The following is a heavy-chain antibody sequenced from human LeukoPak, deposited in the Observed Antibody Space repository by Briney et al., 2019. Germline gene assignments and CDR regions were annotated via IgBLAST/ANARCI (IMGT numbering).Heavy chain of an antibody. D-gene: IGHD3-10*01. CDR1: GGSISSYY. Sequence: SETLSLTCTVSGGSISSYYWSWIRQPPGKGLEWIGYIYYSGSTNYNPSLKSRVTISVDTSKNQFSLKLSSVTAADTAVYYCARSPRLGFRGYYFDYWGQGTPVTVSS. CDR2: IYYSGST. J-gene: IGHJ4*02. V-gene: IGHV4-59*13. CDR3: ARSPRLGFRGYYFDY.